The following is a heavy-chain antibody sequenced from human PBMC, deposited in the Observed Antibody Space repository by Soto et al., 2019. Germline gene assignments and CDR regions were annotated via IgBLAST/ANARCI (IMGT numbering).Heavy chain of an antibody. CDR3: ARDLGGSHDY. J-gene: IGHJ4*02. D-gene: IGHD3-16*01. V-gene: IGHV3-74*01. CDR2: IKTDGSVT. Sequence: GGSLRLSCAASGFTFSTYWMHWVRQAPGKGLVWVARIKTDGSVTTYSDSVKGRFTISRDNAKNTLYLQMNTLRAEDTAVYYCARDLGGSHDYWGRGTLVTVSS. CDR1: GFTFSTYW.